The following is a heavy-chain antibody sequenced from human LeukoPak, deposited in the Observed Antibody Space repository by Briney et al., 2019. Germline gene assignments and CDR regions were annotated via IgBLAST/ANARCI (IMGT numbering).Heavy chain of an antibody. CDR1: GGSISSSSYY. J-gene: IGHJ4*02. CDR3: AKCRALWFGELPFDY. Sequence: SETLSLTCTVSGGSISSSSYYWGWIRQPPGKGLEWIGSIYYSGSTYYNPPLKSRVTISVDTSKNQCSLKLSSVTAADTAVYYCAKCRALWFGELPFDYWGQGTLVTVSS. V-gene: IGHV4-39*01. CDR2: IYYSGST. D-gene: IGHD3-10*01.